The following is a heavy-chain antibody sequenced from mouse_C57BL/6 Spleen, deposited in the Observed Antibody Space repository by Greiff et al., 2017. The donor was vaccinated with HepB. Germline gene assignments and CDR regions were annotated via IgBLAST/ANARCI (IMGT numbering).Heavy chain of an antibody. CDR3: ARGSFYYGNYEGFAY. Sequence: EVKVVESGGGLVKPGGSLKLSCAASGFTFSDYGMHWVRQAPEKGLEGVAYISSGSSTIYYADTVKGRFTISRDNAKNTLFLQMTSLRSEDTAMYYCARGSFYYGNYEGFAYWGQGTLVTVSA. V-gene: IGHV5-17*01. CDR2: ISSGSSTI. D-gene: IGHD2-1*01. CDR1: GFTFSDYG. J-gene: IGHJ3*01.